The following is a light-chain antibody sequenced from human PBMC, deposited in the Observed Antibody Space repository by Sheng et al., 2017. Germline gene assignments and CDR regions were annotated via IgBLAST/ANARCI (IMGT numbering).Light chain of an antibody. Sequence: AIQMTQSPSSLSASVGDRVTITCRASQGIRTDLSWYQQRPGEAPKLLIYAASTLQIGVASRFSGSGSGTDFTLTISSLQPEDFATYYCLEDYNAPYTFGQGTKVEIK. CDR2: AAS. CDR3: LEDYNAPYT. CDR1: QGIRTD. J-gene: IGKJ2*01. V-gene: IGKV1-6*01.